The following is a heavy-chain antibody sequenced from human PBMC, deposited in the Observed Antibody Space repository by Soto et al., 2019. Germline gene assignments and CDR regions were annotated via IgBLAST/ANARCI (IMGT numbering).Heavy chain of an antibody. CDR3: ARLYVVGSPWGFTP. Sequence: ESLKISCKASGYTFSDYWLGWVRLLPGKGLELMGIIYPGDSNIRYSPSFQGQVTISADKSISTAYLQWSSLKASDTGIYYCARLYVVGSPWGFTPWGQGTRVTVS. CDR1: GYTFSDYW. CDR2: IYPGDSNI. V-gene: IGHV5-51*01. D-gene: IGHD2-15*01. J-gene: IGHJ5*02.